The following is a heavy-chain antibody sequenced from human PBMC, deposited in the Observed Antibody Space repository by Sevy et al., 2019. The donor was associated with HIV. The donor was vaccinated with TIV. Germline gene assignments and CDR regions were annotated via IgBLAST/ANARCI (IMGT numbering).Heavy chain of an antibody. Sequence: SETLSLTCTVSGGSISSSSYYWGWIRQPPGKGVEWIGSIYYSGSTYYNPSLKSRVTISVDTSKNQFSLKLSSVTAADTAVYYCARSKWEPLFDYLGQGTLVTVSS. CDR2: IYYSGST. V-gene: IGHV4-39*01. CDR3: ARSKWEPLFDY. D-gene: IGHD1-26*01. CDR1: GGSISSSSYY. J-gene: IGHJ4*02.